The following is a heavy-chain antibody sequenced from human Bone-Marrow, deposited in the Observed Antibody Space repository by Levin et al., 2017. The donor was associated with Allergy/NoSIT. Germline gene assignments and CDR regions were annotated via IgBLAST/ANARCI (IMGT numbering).Heavy chain of an antibody. V-gene: IGHV3-48*01. D-gene: IGHD2-2*02. CDR2: ISPSNTI. CDR1: GFTFSTYS. Sequence: QTGGSLRLSCAASGFTFSTYSMNWVRQAPGKGLEWVSYISPSNTIYYADSVKGRFTISRDNAKNSLFLQMNSLRAGDTAVYYCARGKMEDCSSPSCYNRNYYYYMDVWGKGTTVTVSS. J-gene: IGHJ6*03. CDR3: ARGKMEDCSSPSCYNRNYYYYMDV.